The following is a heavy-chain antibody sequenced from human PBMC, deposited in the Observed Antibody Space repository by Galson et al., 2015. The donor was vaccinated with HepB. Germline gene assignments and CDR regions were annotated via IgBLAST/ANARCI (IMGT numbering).Heavy chain of an antibody. D-gene: IGHD2-2*01. V-gene: IGHV3-23*01. J-gene: IGHJ4*02. CDR3: AKDERDCSSSSCYLNY. CDR2: ISGSGNSP. Sequence: SLRLSCAASGFTFSNYDMTWVRRAPGKGLEWVSGISGSGNSPYYADSVKGRFTISRDNSKNTLYLQMNSLRAEDTAVYYCAKDERDCSSSSCYLNYWGQGTLVTVSS. CDR1: GFTFSNYD.